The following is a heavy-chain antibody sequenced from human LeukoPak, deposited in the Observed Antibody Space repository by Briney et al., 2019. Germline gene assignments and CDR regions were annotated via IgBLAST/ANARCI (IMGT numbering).Heavy chain of an antibody. CDR3: GTDRPGAHNCVALDP. CDR2: IYADGTT. V-gene: IGHV3-66*01. Sequence: GGSLRLSCAVSGFTVSNEYMAWGRQAPGKGLEWVSLIYADGTTLYTESVKGRFTISRDKFKNTLYHQMNSLRPEDTALYYCGTDRPGAHNCVALDPWGQGTLVTVSS. CDR1: GFTVSNEY. D-gene: IGHD1-1*01. J-gene: IGHJ5*02.